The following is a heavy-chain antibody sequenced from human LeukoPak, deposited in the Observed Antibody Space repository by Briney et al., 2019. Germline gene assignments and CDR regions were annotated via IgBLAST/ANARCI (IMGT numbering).Heavy chain of an antibody. V-gene: IGHV3-23*01. Sequence: GSLRLSCAASGFSFINHAMSWVRQAPGKGLEWVSAISGSGDATKYADSVKGRFTISRDNAKNSLYLQMNSLRAEDTAVYYCARVLSGSYYYYYYMDVWGKGTTVTVSS. CDR2: ISGSGDAT. CDR1: GFSFINHA. J-gene: IGHJ6*03. CDR3: ARVLSGSYYYYYYMDV. D-gene: IGHD1-26*01.